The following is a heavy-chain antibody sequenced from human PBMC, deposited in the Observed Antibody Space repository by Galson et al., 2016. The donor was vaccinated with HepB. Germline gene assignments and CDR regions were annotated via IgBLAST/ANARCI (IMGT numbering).Heavy chain of an antibody. J-gene: IGHJ6*02. CDR2: IKHDGSEK. CDR3: ARTITGTPWHHYYYGMDV. CDR1: GFTFSSYW. Sequence: SLRLSCAASGFTFSSYWMTWVRQAPGKGLEWVAHIKHDGSEKYYVDSVKGRFTISRDNAQNALYLQMNSLRVVDTAVYYCARTITGTPWHHYYYGMDVWGQGTTVSVS. V-gene: IGHV3-7*04. D-gene: IGHD1-20*01.